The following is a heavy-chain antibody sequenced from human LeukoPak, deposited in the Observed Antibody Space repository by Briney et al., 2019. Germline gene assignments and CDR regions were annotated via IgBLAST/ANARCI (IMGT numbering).Heavy chain of an antibody. D-gene: IGHD6-19*01. V-gene: IGHV3-23*01. CDR1: GFTFSSYG. CDR2: ISGSGGST. Sequence: GGTLRLSCAASGFTFSSYGMSWVRQAPGKGLEWGSSISGSGGSTYYADSVKGRFTIPRDNSRNTLYLKMNSLKTDDTAVYYCGRDVSAVAGTAWFDPWGQGTLVTVSS. CDR3: GRDVSAVAGTAWFDP. J-gene: IGHJ5*02.